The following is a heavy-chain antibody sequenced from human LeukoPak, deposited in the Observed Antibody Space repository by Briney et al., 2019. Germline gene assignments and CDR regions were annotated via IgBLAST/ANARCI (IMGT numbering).Heavy chain of an antibody. CDR2: ISGGTT. CDR3: AKDFLGTYYRPEY. J-gene: IGHJ4*02. V-gene: IGHV3-23*01. CDR1: GFTFSTSA. Sequence: QPGGSLRLSCAASGFTFSTSAMTWGRQAPGKGLEWVSTISGGTTYYAGSEKRRFTISRDNSRNTVYLQMNSLRGEDTAMYYCAKDFLGTYYRPEYWGKGTLVTVSS. D-gene: IGHD1-26*01.